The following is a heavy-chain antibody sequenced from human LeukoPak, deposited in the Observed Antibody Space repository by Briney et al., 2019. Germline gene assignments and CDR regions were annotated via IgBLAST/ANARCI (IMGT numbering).Heavy chain of an antibody. CDR1: GFTFSSYW. J-gene: IGHJ4*02. CDR2: INSDGSST. D-gene: IGHD3-22*01. CDR3: AIGMYYYDSSGLTGFDY. V-gene: IGHV3-74*01. Sequence: GGSLRLSCAASGFTFSSYWMHWVRQAPGKGLVWVSRINSDGSSTGYADSVKGRFTISRDNAKNTLYLQMNSLRAEDTAVYYCAIGMYYYDSSGLTGFDYWGQGTLVTVSS.